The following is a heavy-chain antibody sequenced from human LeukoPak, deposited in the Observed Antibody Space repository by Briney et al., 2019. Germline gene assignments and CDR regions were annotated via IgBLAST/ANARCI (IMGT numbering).Heavy chain of an antibody. CDR3: AIGLRLRHRLRLDATYYFDY. Sequence: PGGSLRLSCAASGFTVSSNYMSWVRQAPGKGLEWVSVIYSGGSTYYADSVKGRFTISRDNSKNTLYLQMNSLRAEDTAVYYCAIGLRLRHRLRLDATYYFDYWGQGTLVTVSS. V-gene: IGHV3-53*01. CDR1: GFTVSSNY. J-gene: IGHJ4*02. D-gene: IGHD4-17*01. CDR2: IYSGGST.